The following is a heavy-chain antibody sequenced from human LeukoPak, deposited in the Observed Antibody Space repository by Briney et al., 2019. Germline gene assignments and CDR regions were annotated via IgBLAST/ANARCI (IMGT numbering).Heavy chain of an antibody. CDR2: ISSSSSYI. D-gene: IGHD3-10*01. J-gene: IGHJ4*02. CDR3: ARGRGSGGYYFDY. Sequence: PGGSLRLSCAASGFTFSSYSMNWVRQAPGKGLEWVSSISSSSSYIYYADSVKGRFTISRDNAKNSLYLQMNSLRAEDTAVYYCARGRGSGGYYFDYWGQGTLVTVSS. CDR1: GFTFSSYS. V-gene: IGHV3-21*01.